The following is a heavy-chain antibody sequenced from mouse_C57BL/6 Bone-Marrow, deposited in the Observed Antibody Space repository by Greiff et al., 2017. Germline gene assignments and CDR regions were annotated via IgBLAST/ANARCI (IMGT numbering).Heavy chain of an antibody. V-gene: IGHV5-6*01. J-gene: IGHJ1*03. CDR1: GFTFSSYG. CDR2: ISSGGSYT. D-gene: IGHD5-1*01. Sequence: EVHLVESGGDLVKPGGSLKLSCAASGFTFSSYGMSWVRQTPDKRLEWVATISSGGSYTYYPDSVKGRFTISRDNAKNTLYLQMSSLKSEDTAMYYCARRIYLHFDVWGTGTTVTVSS. CDR3: ARRIYLHFDV.